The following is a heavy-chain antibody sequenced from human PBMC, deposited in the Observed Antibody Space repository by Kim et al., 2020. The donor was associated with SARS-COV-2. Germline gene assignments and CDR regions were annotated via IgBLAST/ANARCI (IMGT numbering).Heavy chain of an antibody. CDR2: IKQDGSEK. D-gene: IGHD6-6*01. V-gene: IGHV3-7*01. Sequence: GGSLRLSCAASGFTFSSYWMSWVRQAPGKGLEWVANIKQDGSEKYYVDSVKGRFTISRDNAKNSLYLQMNSLRAEDTAVYYCARDQGTTDSSSSLLDAFDIWGQGTMVTVSS. CDR1: GFTFSSYW. J-gene: IGHJ3*02. CDR3: ARDQGTTDSSSSLLDAFDI.